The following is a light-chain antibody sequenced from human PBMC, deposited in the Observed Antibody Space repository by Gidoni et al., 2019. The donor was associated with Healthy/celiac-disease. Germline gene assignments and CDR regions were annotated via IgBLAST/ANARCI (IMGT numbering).Light chain of an antibody. V-gene: IGLV1-40*01. CDR2: GNT. Sequence: QSVLTQPPSVSGAPGQRVTISCTGSSSNLGAGYAVHWYQQLPGAAPKLLIYGNTIRPSGVPDRFSCSKSGTSASLAITGLQAEDEADYYCQSYDTTLSGPSYVFGTGTTVTVL. J-gene: IGLJ1*01. CDR3: QSYDTTLSGPSYV. CDR1: SSNLGAGYA.